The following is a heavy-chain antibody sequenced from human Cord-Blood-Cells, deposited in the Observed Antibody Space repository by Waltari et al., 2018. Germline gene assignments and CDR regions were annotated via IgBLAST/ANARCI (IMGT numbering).Heavy chain of an antibody. CDR2: IIPTFGTA. CDR1: GGTFSSYS. Sequence: QVQLVQSGAEVKKPGSSVKVSCKASGGTFSSYSISWVRQAPGQGLEWMGGIIPTFGTANYAQKVQGRVLITADDSTSTAYMGLSSLRSEDTAVYYCARGDYYGSGRYYNDYYGMDVWGQGTTVTVSS. CDR3: ARGDYYGSGRYYNDYYGMDV. D-gene: IGHD3-10*01. J-gene: IGHJ6*02. V-gene: IGHV1-69*01.